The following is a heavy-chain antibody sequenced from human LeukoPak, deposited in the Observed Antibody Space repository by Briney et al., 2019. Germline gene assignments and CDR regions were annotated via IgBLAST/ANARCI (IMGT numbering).Heavy chain of an antibody. Sequence: ASVKVSCKASGYTFTSYGISWVRQAPGQGLEWKGWISGYNGNTNSAQKLQGRVSMTTDTSTSTAYMELRSLRSDDTAVYYCARDRSPDFWSGDYRDAFDIRGQGTMVTVSS. V-gene: IGHV1-18*01. CDR3: ARDRSPDFWSGDYRDAFDI. J-gene: IGHJ3*02. D-gene: IGHD3-3*01. CDR2: ISGYNGNT. CDR1: GYTFTSYG.